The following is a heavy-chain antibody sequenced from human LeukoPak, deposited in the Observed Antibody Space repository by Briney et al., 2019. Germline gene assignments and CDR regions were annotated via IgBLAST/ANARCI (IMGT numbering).Heavy chain of an antibody. D-gene: IGHD3-9*01. Sequence: GGSLRLSCAASGFTFSSYWMSWVRQAPGKGLEWVSYISSSGSTIYYADSVKGRFTISRDNAKNSLYLQMNSLRAEDTAVYYCAGDEILRYFDWSAFDIWGQGTMVTVSS. J-gene: IGHJ3*02. CDR1: GFTFSSYW. V-gene: IGHV3-48*04. CDR3: AGDEILRYFDWSAFDI. CDR2: ISSSGSTI.